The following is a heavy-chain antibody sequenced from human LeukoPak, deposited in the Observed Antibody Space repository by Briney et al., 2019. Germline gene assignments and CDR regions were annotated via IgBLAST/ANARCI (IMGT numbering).Heavy chain of an antibody. CDR1: GYTFTSYG. D-gene: IGHD2/OR15-2a*01. CDR3: GREIAPADWFDP. V-gene: IGHV1-18*01. CDR2: ISAYNGNT. Sequence: ASVKVSCKASGYTFTSYGISWVRQSPGQGLEWMGWISAYNGNTNYAQKLQGRVTMTTDTSTSTAYMELRSLRSDDTAVYYCGREIAPADWFDPWGQGTLVTVSS. J-gene: IGHJ5*02.